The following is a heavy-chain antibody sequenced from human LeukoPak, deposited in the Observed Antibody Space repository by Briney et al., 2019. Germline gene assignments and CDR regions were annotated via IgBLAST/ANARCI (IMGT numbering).Heavy chain of an antibody. CDR2: IRYDGSNK. V-gene: IGHV3-30*02. CDR1: GFTFSSYG. Sequence: GGSLRLSCAASGFTFSSYGMHWVRQAPGKGLEWVAFIRYDGSNKYYADSVKGRFTISRDNSKNTLYLQMNSLRAEDTAVYYCAKALAHDSSGSPLTNYWGQGTLVTVSS. CDR3: AKALAHDSSGSPLTNY. J-gene: IGHJ4*02. D-gene: IGHD3-22*01.